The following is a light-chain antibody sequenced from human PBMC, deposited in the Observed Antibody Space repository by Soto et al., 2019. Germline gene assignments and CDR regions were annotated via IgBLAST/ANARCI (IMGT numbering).Light chain of an antibody. Sequence: EVVLTQSPGTLSLSPGERATLSCRASQSVSSSDLAWYQQKPGQAPRLLISGASGRATGIPDRFSGSGSGTDFTLTISSLEPEDFAVYYCQQRSNWPPNTFGQGTRLEIK. J-gene: IGKJ5*01. CDR2: GAS. V-gene: IGKV3D-20*02. CDR3: QQRSNWPPNT. CDR1: QSVSSSD.